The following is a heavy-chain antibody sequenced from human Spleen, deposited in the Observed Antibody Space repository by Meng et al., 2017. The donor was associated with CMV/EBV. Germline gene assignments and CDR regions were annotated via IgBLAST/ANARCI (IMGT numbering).Heavy chain of an antibody. CDR3: ARVNMATRYFDL. CDR1: GFTFSDHY. J-gene: IGHJ2*01. CDR2: SRDKASGYTT. D-gene: IGHD2/OR15-2a*01. V-gene: IGHV3-72*01. Sequence: GESLKISCAASGFTFSDHYMDWVRQAPGKGPEWVGRSRDKASGYTTEYAASVKGRFTVSRDDSKNSLYLQMNSLKTEDTAVYYCARVNMATRYFDLWGRGTLVTVSS.